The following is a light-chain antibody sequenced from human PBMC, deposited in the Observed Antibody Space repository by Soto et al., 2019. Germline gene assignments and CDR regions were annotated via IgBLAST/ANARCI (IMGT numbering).Light chain of an antibody. Sequence: QSVLTQPASVSGSPGQSITISCTGTSSDIGHYDFVSWYQQHPGKAPKLMIYHVTYRPSGVSNRYSGSKSGNSASLTISGLQADDEAGYYCCSLTTSHTYVFGSGTKLTVL. CDR3: CSLTTSHTYV. J-gene: IGLJ1*01. V-gene: IGLV2-14*03. CDR1: SSDIGHYDF. CDR2: HVT.